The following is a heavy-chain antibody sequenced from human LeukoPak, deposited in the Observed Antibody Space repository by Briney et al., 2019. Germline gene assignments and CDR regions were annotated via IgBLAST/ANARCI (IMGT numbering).Heavy chain of an antibody. D-gene: IGHD3-22*01. V-gene: IGHV1-24*01. J-gene: IGHJ4*02. CDR2: FDPEDGET. CDR1: GYTLTELS. Sequence: ASVKVSCKVSGYTLTELSMHWVRQAPGKGLEWMGGFDPEDGETIYAQKFQGRVTMTEDTSTDTAYMELSSLRSEDTAVYYCASSTYYYDSSGYYLGYWGQGTLVTVSS. CDR3: ASSTYYYDSSGYYLGY.